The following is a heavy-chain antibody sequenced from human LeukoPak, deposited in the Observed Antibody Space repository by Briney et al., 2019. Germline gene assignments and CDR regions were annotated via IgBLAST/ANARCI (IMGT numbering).Heavy chain of an antibody. CDR3: ARWESQEDAFDI. J-gene: IGHJ3*02. D-gene: IGHD1-26*01. Sequence: SETLSLTCAVSGGSISSGGYFWSWIRQPPGKGLEWIGYIYHSGSTYYNPSLKSRVTISVDRSKNQFSLKLSSVTAADTAVYYCARWESQEDAFDIWGQGTMVTVSS. CDR1: GGSISSGGYF. CDR2: IYHSGST. V-gene: IGHV4-30-2*01.